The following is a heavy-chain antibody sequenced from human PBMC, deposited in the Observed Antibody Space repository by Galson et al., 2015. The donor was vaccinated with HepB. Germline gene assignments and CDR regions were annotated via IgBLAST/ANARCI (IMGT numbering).Heavy chain of an antibody. D-gene: IGHD6-13*01. CDR1: GFTFSSYG. Sequence: SLRLSCAASGFTFSSYGMHWVRQAPGKGLEWVAVIWYDGSNKYYADSVKGRFTISRDNSKNTLYLQMNSLRAEDTAVYYCARGQLVGRNWFDPWGQGTLVTVSS. CDR2: IWYDGSNK. V-gene: IGHV3-33*01. CDR3: ARGQLVGRNWFDP. J-gene: IGHJ5*02.